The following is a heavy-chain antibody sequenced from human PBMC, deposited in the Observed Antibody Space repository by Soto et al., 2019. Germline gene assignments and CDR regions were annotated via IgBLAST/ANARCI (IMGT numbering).Heavy chain of an antibody. CDR3: ATLRAPTTYYRMDV. CDR1: GFTFSSYA. V-gene: IGHV3-30-3*01. CDR2: ISYDGSNK. D-gene: IGHD5-12*01. J-gene: IGHJ6*02. Sequence: QVQLVESGGGVVQPGRSLRLSCAASGFTFSSYAMHWVRQAPGKGLEWVAVISYDGSNKYYADSVKGRFTISRDNSKNTLYLQMNSLRAEDTAVYYCATLRAPTTYYRMDVWGQGTTVTVSS.